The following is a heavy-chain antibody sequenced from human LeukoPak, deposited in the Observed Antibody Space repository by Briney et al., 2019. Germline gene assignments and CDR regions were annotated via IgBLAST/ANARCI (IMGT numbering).Heavy chain of an antibody. CDR2: ISSGSSTI. J-gene: IGHJ4*02. CDR1: GFSFSRHW. Sequence: GGSLRLSCAASGFSFSRHWMNWVRQAPGKGREWVSYISSGSSTIYYSDSVKGRFTISRDNAKDSLYLQMNSLRDEDTAVYYCATTKASTGSFDYWGQGTLVSVSS. D-gene: IGHD1-14*01. CDR3: ATTKASTGSFDY. V-gene: IGHV3-48*02.